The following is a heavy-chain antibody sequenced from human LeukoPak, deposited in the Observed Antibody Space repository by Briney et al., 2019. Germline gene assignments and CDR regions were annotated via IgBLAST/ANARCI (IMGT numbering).Heavy chain of an antibody. CDR2: INHSGST. CDR1: GGSFSGYY. CDR3: ARGRGFDY. V-gene: IGHV4-34*01. D-gene: IGHD3-10*01. Sequence: SETLSLTCAVYGGSFSGYYWSWIRQPPGKGLEWIGEINHSGSTNYNPSLKSRVTISVDASKNQFSLKLSSVAAADTAVYYCARGRGFDYWGQGTLVTVSS. J-gene: IGHJ4*02.